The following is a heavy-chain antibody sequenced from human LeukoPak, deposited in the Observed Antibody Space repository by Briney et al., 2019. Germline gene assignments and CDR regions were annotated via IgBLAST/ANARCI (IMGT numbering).Heavy chain of an antibody. J-gene: IGHJ4*02. V-gene: IGHV4-4*09. D-gene: IGHD3-22*01. CDR3: ARLNMWDSSGYYVLDY. Sequence: PSETLSLTCTVSGGSISSYYWSWIRQPPVKGLEWIGYIYTSGSTNYNPSLKSRVTVSVDTSKNQFSLKLSSVTAADTAVYYCARLNMWDSSGYYVLDYWGQGTLVTVSS. CDR1: GGSISSYY. CDR2: IYTSGST.